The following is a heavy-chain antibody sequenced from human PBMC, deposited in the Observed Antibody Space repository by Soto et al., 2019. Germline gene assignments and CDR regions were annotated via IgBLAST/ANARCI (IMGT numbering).Heavy chain of an antibody. CDR3: ARDEYGSSSVDTWFDP. CDR1: GTPLSGGDSY. V-gene: IGHV4-31*03. J-gene: IGHJ5*02. Sequence: QVQLQESGPGLGKASQTLSLTCTVFGTPLSGGDSYWSWFRQHPGRGLEWIGDIHYRGRTSYNPSLKSRVSMSVDTSENQFSLRLSSVTAADTAVYFCARDEYGSSSVDTWFDPWGQGTQVTVSS. D-gene: IGHD6-6*01. CDR2: IHYRGRT.